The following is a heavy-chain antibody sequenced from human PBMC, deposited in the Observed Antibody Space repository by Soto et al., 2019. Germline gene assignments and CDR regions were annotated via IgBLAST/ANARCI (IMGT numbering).Heavy chain of an antibody. CDR3: ARDPNLGYGSGSYKGWFDP. V-gene: IGHV1-18*01. J-gene: IGHJ5*02. Sequence: ASVKVSCKASGYTFTSYGISWVRQAPGQGLEWMGWISAYNGNTNYAQKLQGRVTMTTDTSTSTAYMELRSLRSDDTAVYYCARDPNLGYGSGSYKGWFDPWGQGTLVTVSS. CDR2: ISAYNGNT. D-gene: IGHD3-10*01. CDR1: GYTFTSYG.